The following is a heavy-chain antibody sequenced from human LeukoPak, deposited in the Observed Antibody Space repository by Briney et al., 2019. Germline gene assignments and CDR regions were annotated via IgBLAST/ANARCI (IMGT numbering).Heavy chain of an antibody. Sequence: ASVKVSCKASGYSFTDYYIHWVRQAPGQGLEWMGWVNPNTGGTNYAQKFQGRVFMTRDTSISTAYMILTRVTSDDTAVYYCARTYSIMTGRCWFDPWGPGTLVTVSS. CDR3: ARTYSIMTGRCWFDP. CDR1: GYSFTDYY. V-gene: IGHV1-2*02. D-gene: IGHD3-9*01. J-gene: IGHJ5*02. CDR2: VNPNTGGT.